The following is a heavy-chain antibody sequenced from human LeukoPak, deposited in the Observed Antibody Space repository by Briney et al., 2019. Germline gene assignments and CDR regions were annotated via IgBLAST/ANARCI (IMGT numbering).Heavy chain of an antibody. D-gene: IGHD2-8*01. CDR1: GFTFSSYS. CDR3: ARYRQEDNGQFDY. V-gene: IGHV3-21*01. J-gene: IGHJ4*02. CDR2: ISSSSSYI. Sequence: TGGSLRLSCAASGFTFSSYSMNWVRQAPGKGLEWVSSISSSSSYIYYADSVKGRFTISRDNAKNSLYLQMNSLRAEDTAVYYCARYRQEDNGQFDYWGQGTLVTVSS.